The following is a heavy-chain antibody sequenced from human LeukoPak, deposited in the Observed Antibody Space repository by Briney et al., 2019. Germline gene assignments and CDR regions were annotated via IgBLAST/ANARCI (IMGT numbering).Heavy chain of an antibody. J-gene: IGHJ4*02. Sequence: GGSLRLSCAASGFTFSTYAMSWVRQAPGKGLEWVSAISGGGGGTYYADFVKGRFTISRDNSKNTLYLQMNSPRAEDTAAYYCAKGTERYREVSSFDYWGQGALVAVSS. D-gene: IGHD3-10*01. CDR2: ISGGGGGT. CDR1: GFTFSTYA. CDR3: AKGTERYREVSSFDY. V-gene: IGHV3-23*01.